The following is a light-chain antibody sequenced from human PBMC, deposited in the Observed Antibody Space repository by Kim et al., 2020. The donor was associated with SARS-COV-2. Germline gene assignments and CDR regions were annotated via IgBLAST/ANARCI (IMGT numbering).Light chain of an antibody. J-gene: IGLJ1*01. Sequence: SSELTQDPAVSVALGQTVRITCQGDILRSYYASWYQQKPGQAPVLVIYGKNNRPSGIPDRFSGSSSGNTASLTITGALAEDEADYYCNSGTSGAIHFLFGTGTKVTVL. CDR1: ILRSYY. V-gene: IGLV3-19*01. CDR2: GKN. CDR3: NSGTSGAIHFL.